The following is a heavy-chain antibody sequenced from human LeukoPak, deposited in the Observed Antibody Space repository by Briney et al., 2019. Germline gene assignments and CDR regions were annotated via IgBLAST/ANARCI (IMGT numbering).Heavy chain of an antibody. CDR2: IYYSGST. J-gene: IGHJ4*02. D-gene: IGHD6-13*01. CDR1: GGSISSGGYY. CDR3: ARDGSWDSSSWGFDY. V-gene: IGHV4-31*03. Sequence: PSETLSLTCTVSGGSISSGGYYWSWIRQHPGKGLEWIGYIYYSGSTYYNPSLESRVTISVDTSKNQFSLKLSSVTAADTAVYYCARDGSWDSSSWGFDYWGQGTLVTVSS.